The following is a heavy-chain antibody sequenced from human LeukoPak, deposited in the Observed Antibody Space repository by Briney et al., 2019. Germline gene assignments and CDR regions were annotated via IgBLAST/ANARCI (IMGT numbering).Heavy chain of an antibody. CDR1: RFTYSDYY. V-gene: IGHV3-11*06. Sequence: GGALRLSCPASRFTYSDYYMSWIRQAPGKELEWVSYISSSCYYTNSADSVKGRLTISRDNAKNSLYLQVNSLRADDAAVYYCARGGSSNWPTFDYWGQGSLVTVCS. J-gene: IGHJ4*02. CDR3: ARGGSSNWPTFDY. D-gene: IGHD6-13*01. CDR2: ISSSCYYT.